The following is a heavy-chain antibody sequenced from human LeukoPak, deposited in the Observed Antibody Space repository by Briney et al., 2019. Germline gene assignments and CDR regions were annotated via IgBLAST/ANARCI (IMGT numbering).Heavy chain of an antibody. CDR3: ARDLVVPAARAVSSSDYYMDV. CDR1: GGSISSYY. Sequence: SETLSLTCTVSGGSISSYYWSWIRQPPGKGLEWIGYIYYSGSTNYNPSLKSRVTISVDTSKNQFSLKLSSVTAADTAVYYCARDLVVPAARAVSSSDYYMDVWGKGTTVTVSS. D-gene: IGHD2-2*01. J-gene: IGHJ6*03. CDR2: IYYSGST. V-gene: IGHV4-59*01.